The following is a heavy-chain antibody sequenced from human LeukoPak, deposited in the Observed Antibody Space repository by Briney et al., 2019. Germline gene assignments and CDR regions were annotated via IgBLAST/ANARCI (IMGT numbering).Heavy chain of an antibody. V-gene: IGHV3-21*01. CDR1: GFTFSSYS. CDR2: ISSSSSYI. CDR3: ARDYKIHYYGRDAFDI. Sequence: GGSLRLSCAASGFTFSSYSMNWVRQAPGKGLKWVSSISSSSSYIYYADSVKGRFTISRDNAKNSLYLQMNTLRAEDTAVYYCARDYKIHYYGRDAFDIWGQGTMVTVSS. J-gene: IGHJ3*02. D-gene: IGHD3-10*01.